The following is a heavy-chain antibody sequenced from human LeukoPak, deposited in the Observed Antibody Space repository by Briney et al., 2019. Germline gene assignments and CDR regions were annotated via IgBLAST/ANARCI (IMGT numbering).Heavy chain of an antibody. V-gene: IGHV1-2*02. CDR2: INPNSGGT. D-gene: IGHD1-26*01. CDR3: ARVLGARWAFDY. Sequence: GASVKVSCEASGYTFTGYYMHWVRQAPGQGLEWMGWINPNSGGTNYAQKFQGRVTMTRDTSISTAYMELSRLRSDDTAGDYCARVLGARWAFDYWGQGTLVTVSS. CDR1: GYTFTGYY. J-gene: IGHJ4*02.